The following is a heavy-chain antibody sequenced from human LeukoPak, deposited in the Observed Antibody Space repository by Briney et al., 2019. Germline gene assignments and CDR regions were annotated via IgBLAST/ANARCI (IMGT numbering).Heavy chain of an antibody. CDR1: GFTFSSYA. Sequence: GGSLRLSCAASGFTFSSYAMSWVRQAPGKGLEWVSAISGSGGSTYYADSVKGRFTISRDNSKNTLYLQMNSLRAEDTAVYYCAKDLGYDFWSGPNDAFDIWGQGTMATVSS. D-gene: IGHD3-3*01. CDR2: ISGSGGST. J-gene: IGHJ3*02. V-gene: IGHV3-23*01. CDR3: AKDLGYDFWSGPNDAFDI.